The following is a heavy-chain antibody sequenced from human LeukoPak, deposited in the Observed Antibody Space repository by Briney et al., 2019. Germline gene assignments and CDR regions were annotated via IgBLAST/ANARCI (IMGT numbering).Heavy chain of an antibody. V-gene: IGHV3-21*01. CDR3: ARGRRYFDRGYYYHYYYMDV. D-gene: IGHD3-9*01. CDR2: IRKDGDYI. CDR1: GFPFSAYG. J-gene: IGHJ6*03. Sequence: GGSLRLSCVGSGFPFSAYGMNWVRQPPGKGLEWLASIRKDGDYIYYAASVKGRFTISRDNSKNTLYLQMNSLRAEDTAVYYCARGRRYFDRGYYYHYYYMDVWGKGTTVTVSS.